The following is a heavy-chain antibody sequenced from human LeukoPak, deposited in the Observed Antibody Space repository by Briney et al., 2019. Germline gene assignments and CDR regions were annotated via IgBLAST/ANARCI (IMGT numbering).Heavy chain of an antibody. CDR1: GFTFSSYS. Sequence: GGSLRLSCAASGFTFSSYSMNWVRQAPGKGLEWVSSISSSSSYIYYADSVKGRFTISRDNAKNSLYLQMNSLRAEDTAVYYCARACCQTTMISMLSDPWGQGTLVTVSS. CDR2: ISSSSSYI. D-gene: IGHD3-22*01. CDR3: ARACCQTTMISMLSDP. V-gene: IGHV3-21*01. J-gene: IGHJ5*02.